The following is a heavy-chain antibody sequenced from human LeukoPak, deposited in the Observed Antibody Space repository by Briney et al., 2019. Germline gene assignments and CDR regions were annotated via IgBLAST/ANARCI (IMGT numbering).Heavy chain of an antibody. Sequence: ASVKVSCKASGYTFTGYYMHWVRQAPGQGLEWMGWINPNSGGTNYAQKFQGRVTMTRDTSISTAYMELSRLRSDDTAVYYCARVTYYYDSSGYTYYYYMDVWGKGTTVTVSS. CDR2: INPNSGGT. V-gene: IGHV1-2*02. CDR1: GYTFTGYY. CDR3: ARVTYYYDSSGYTYYYYMDV. D-gene: IGHD3-22*01. J-gene: IGHJ6*03.